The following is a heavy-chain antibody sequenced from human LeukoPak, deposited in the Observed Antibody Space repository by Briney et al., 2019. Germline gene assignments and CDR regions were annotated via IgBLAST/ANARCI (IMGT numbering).Heavy chain of an antibody. Sequence: GASVKVSCKASGYTFTSYGISWVRQAPGQGLGWMGWISAYNGATNYAQKLQGRVTMTTDTSANTAYMELRSLTSDDTAVYYCARSPSSSGWYADHWGLGTLVTVSS. D-gene: IGHD6-19*01. CDR3: ARSPSSSGWYADH. V-gene: IGHV1-18*01. CDR2: ISAYNGAT. CDR1: GYTFTSYG. J-gene: IGHJ4*02.